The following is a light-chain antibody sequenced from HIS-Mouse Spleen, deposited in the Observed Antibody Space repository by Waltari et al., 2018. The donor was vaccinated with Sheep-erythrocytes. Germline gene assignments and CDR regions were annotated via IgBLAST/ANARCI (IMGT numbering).Light chain of an antibody. Sequence: QSALTQPRSVSGSPGQSVTISCTGTSSAVGGYNDVSWYQQHPGKAPKLMIYDFSKRPSGVPDRFSGSKSGNTASLTISGLQAEDEADYYCCSYAGSYNHVFATGTKVTVL. CDR1: SSAVGGYND. J-gene: IGLJ1*01. CDR2: DFS. CDR3: CSYAGSYNHV. V-gene: IGLV2-11*01.